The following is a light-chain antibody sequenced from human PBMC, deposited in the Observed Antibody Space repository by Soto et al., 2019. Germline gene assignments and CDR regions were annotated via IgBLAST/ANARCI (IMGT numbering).Light chain of an antibody. Sequence: ENVLTQSRATLSLSPGETATLSCRASQSVGSNLAWYQQKPGQAPRLLIYAASTRATGIPARFSGSGSGTEFTLTISSPQSEDLAFYYCQQYNNWSFGRGTRLEIK. CDR1: QSVGSN. CDR3: QQYNNWS. CDR2: AAS. V-gene: IGKV3-15*01. J-gene: IGKJ5*01.